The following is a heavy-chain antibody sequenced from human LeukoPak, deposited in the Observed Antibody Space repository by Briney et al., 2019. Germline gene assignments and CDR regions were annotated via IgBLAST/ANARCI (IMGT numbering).Heavy chain of an antibody. CDR3: AKRHSSGWYYFDY. D-gene: IGHD6-19*01. J-gene: IGHJ4*02. CDR1: GFTFSSYG. Sequence: GGTLRLSCAASGFTFSSYGMSWVRQAPGKGLEWVSAISGSGGSTYYADSVKGRFTISRDNSKNTLYLQMNSLRAEDTAVYYCAKRHSSGWYYFDYWGQETLVTVSS. V-gene: IGHV3-23*01. CDR2: ISGSGGST.